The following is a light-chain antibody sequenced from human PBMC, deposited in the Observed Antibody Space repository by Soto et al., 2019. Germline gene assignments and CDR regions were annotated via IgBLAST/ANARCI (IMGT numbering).Light chain of an antibody. CDR3: QQYSSFSWT. CDR1: QSIGTW. J-gene: IGKJ1*01. CDR2: DVS. Sequence: DIQMTQSPSTLSASVRDRVTITCRASQSIGTWVAWYQQKPGEAPKFLIYDVSTLDSGVPSRFSGSGSGTEFTLTISGLQPDDFATYYCQQYSSFSWTFGQGTKV. V-gene: IGKV1-5*01.